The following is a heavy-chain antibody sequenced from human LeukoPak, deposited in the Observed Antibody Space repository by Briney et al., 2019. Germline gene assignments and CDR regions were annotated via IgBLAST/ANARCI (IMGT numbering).Heavy chain of an antibody. D-gene: IGHD5-24*01. J-gene: IGHJ4*02. CDR2: IYYSGST. CDR3: ARFGWLQFLDY. CDR1: GGSISSHY. V-gene: IGHV4-59*11. Sequence: PSETLSLTCTVSGGSISSHYWSWIRQPPGKGLEWIGYIYYSGSTNYYPSLKSRVTISVDTSKNQFSLNLSSGTAADTAVYYCARFGWLQFLDYWGQGTLVTVSS.